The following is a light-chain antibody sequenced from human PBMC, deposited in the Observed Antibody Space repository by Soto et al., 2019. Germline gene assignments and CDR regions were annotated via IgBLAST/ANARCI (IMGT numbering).Light chain of an antibody. CDR3: GTWDTSLNAGV. Sequence: QSALTQPASVSGSPGQSITISCAGTMRDVGAYNLVSWYQQHPGRAPQLIIYDTNNRPSGIPDRFSGSKSGTSATLGITGLQTGDEADYYCGTWDTSLNAGVFGGGTQLTVL. CDR2: DTN. J-gene: IGLJ3*02. CDR1: MRDVGAYNL. V-gene: IGLV1-51*01.